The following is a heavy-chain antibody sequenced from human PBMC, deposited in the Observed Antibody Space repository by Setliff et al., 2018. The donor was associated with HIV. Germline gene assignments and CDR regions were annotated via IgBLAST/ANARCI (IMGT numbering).Heavy chain of an antibody. J-gene: IGHJ4*02. D-gene: IGHD5-18*01. CDR1: GDSTSSSSSY. Sequence: PSETLSLICTVSGDSTSSSSSYWGWIRQPPGKGLEWIGSIYYSGSTYYNPSLKSRVTISVDTSKNQFSLKLNSVTAADTAVYYCARTRGYTYGYIDSWAQGTLVTVSS. CDR2: IYYSGST. V-gene: IGHV4-39*01. CDR3: ARTRGYTYGYIDS.